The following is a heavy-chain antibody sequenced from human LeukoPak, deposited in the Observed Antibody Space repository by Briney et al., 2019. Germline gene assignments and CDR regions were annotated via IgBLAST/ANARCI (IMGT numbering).Heavy chain of an antibody. CDR1: GGSIGYYY. CDR2: LYTSGST. V-gene: IGHV4-4*07. J-gene: IGHJ4*02. D-gene: IGHD4-17*01. CDR3: ARGTVTTLFDY. Sequence: PSETLSLTCFVTGGSIGYYYWSWIRQPAGKGLEWIGRLYTSGSTDCNPSLKSRVTMSVDTSKNQFSLKLRSVTAADTAVYYCARGTVTTLFDYWGQGTLVTVSS.